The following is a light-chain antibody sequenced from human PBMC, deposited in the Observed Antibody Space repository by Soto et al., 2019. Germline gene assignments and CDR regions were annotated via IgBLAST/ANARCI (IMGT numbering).Light chain of an antibody. V-gene: IGKV3-20*01. CDR2: DAF. CDR1: RSLDSGQ. J-gene: IGKJ5*01. CDR3: QQYGDSPRT. Sequence: ILVTQSPGTLPLSPGESSTLSCRASRSLDSGQLAWYQQKVGRAPRLLIHDAFMRETGIPERFSGSGSGTEFTLTIARLQPEDFAVYYCQQYGDSPRTFGQGTRLDIK.